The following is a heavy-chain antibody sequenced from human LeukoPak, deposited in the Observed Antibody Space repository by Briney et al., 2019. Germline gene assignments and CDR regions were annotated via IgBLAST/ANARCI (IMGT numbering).Heavy chain of an antibody. D-gene: IGHD1-26*01. J-gene: IGHJ3*02. CDR3: ARFPPRLVGPTPDAFDM. V-gene: IGHV4-34*01. Sequence: SGTLSLTCAVYGGSFSGYYWSWIRQPPGKGLEWIGEINHSGSTNYNPSLKSRVTISVDTSKNQFSLKLSSVTAADTAVYYCARFPPRLVGPTPDAFDMWGQGTMVTVSS. CDR1: GGSFSGYY. CDR2: INHSGST.